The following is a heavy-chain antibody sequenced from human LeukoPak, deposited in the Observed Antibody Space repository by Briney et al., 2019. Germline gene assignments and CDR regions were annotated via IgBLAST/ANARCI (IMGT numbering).Heavy chain of an antibody. CDR3: AKDKIGLRFLEWSYLFDY. Sequence: GGSLRLSCAASGFTFSSYAMSWVRQAPGKGLEWVSAISGSGGSTYYADSVKGRFTISRDNSKNTRYLQMNSLRAEDTAVYYCAKDKIGLRFLEWSYLFDYWGQGTLVTVSS. CDR2: ISGSGGST. D-gene: IGHD3-3*01. CDR1: GFTFSSYA. V-gene: IGHV3-23*01. J-gene: IGHJ4*02.